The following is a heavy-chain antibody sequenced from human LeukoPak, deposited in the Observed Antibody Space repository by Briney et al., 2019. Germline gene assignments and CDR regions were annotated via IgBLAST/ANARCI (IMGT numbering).Heavy chain of an antibody. CDR2: ISGSGGST. CDR1: GFTFSSYA. D-gene: IGHD2-15*01. J-gene: IGHJ4*02. Sequence: PGGSLRLSCAASGFTFSSYAMSWVRQAPGKGLEWVSAISGSGGSTYYADSVKGRFTISRDNSKNTLYLQMNSLRAEDTAVYYCARDGDIVVVVAATFYFDYWGQGTLVTVSS. CDR3: ARDGDIVVVVAATFYFDY. V-gene: IGHV3-23*01.